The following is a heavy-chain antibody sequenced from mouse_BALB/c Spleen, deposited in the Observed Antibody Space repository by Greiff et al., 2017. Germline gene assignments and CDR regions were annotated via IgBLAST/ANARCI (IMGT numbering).Heavy chain of an antibody. CDR2: INSDGGST. V-gene: IGHV5-2*01. CDR3: ARSKIHGDWYFDV. Sequence: VQLKESGGGLVQPGESLKLSCESNEYEFPSHDMSWVRKTPEKRLELVAAINSDGGSTYYPDTMERRFIISRDNTKKTLYLQMSSLRSEDTALYYCARSKIHGDWYFDVWGAGTTVTVSS. CDR1: EYEFPSHD. J-gene: IGHJ1*01.